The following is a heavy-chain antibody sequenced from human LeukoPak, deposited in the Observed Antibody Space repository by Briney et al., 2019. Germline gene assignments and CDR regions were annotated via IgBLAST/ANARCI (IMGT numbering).Heavy chain of an antibody. CDR2: INAGNGNT. V-gene: IGHV1-3*01. J-gene: IGHJ4*02. D-gene: IGHD3-22*01. Sequence: ASVKVSCKASGYTFTSYAMHWVRQAPGQRLEWMRWINAGNGNTKYSQKFQGRVTITRDTSASTAYMELSSLRSEDTAVYYCARAITYFVPYYYDSSGIRGPPGGYWGQGTLVTVSS. CDR3: ARAITYFVPYYYDSSGIRGPPGGY. CDR1: GYTFTSYA.